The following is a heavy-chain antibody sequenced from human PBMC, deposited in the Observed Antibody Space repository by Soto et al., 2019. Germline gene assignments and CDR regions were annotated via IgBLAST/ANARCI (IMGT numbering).Heavy chain of an antibody. J-gene: IGHJ6*03. CDR3: ARDTGAGQWMPPVYYYMDV. CDR1: GCTLSSYI. V-gene: IGHV3-33*01. CDR2: IWYDGSNK. D-gene: IGHD6-19*01. Sequence: GGSPIVSSGTSGCTLSSYIMQLVRQAPGKGLEWVAVIWYDGSNKYYADSVKGRFTISRDNSKNTLYLQMNSLRAEDTAVYYCARDTGAGQWMPPVYYYMDVWGKGTTVTVSS.